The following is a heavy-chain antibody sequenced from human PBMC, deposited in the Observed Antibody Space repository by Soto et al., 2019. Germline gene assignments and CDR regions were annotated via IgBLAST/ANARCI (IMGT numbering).Heavy chain of an antibody. V-gene: IGHV3-48*01. J-gene: IGHJ6*03. CDR1: GFTFSDYS. Sequence: HPGGSLRLSCAASGFTFSDYSMNWLRQAPGKGLEWLSFISTSSSIIHYAASVKGRFTISRDNAKNSLYLQMNSLRAEDTAVYYCASNYYMDVWGKGTTVTVSS. CDR3: ASNYYMDV. CDR2: ISTSSSII.